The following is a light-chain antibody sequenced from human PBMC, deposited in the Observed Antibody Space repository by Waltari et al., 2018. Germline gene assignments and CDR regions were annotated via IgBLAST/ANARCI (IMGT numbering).Light chain of an antibody. CDR3: QQWSASVT. CDR1: QSVSNY. Sequence: EIVLTQSPATLSLSPGERATLSCRASQSVSNYLAWYQQKPGQSPRLLIYDASDRAPGIPARFSGSGSGTDFTLTISSLEPEDFAVYYCQQWSASVTVGGGTKVEIK. V-gene: IGKV3-11*01. CDR2: DAS. J-gene: IGKJ4*01.